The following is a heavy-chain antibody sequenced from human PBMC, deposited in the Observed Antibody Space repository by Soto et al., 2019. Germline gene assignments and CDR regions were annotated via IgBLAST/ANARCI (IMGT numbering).Heavy chain of an antibody. CDR3: ARDWRGAEGFDP. CDR2: IGADNSDT. D-gene: IGHD3-3*01. CDR1: GYTFPTYG. J-gene: IGHJ5*02. Sequence: QVQLVQSGPEVKKPGGSVKVSCKASGYTFPTYGFSWVRQAPGQGLEWVGWIGADNSDTTYAQKFQGRVTTTIDTSTTTSYMELRSLTTDATAVYFCARDWRGAEGFDPWGQGTLVTVSS. V-gene: IGHV1-18*04.